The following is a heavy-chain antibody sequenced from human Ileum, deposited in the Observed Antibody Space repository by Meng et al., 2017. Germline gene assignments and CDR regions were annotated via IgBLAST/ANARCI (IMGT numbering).Heavy chain of an antibody. CDR2: IDHLGIA. V-gene: IGHV4-4*02. Sequence: GQLEESGRGLGNASETLSRTCSVSGASMSVVSYWSWVRQSPGKGLEWIGQIDHLGIAYYKPSLKSRVTMSIDQSKSQFSLRLTSVSAADTAVYYCARHGGYYQDFWGQGTLVTVSS. CDR3: ARHGGYYQDF. CDR1: GASMSVVSY. D-gene: IGHD4-23*01. J-gene: IGHJ4*02.